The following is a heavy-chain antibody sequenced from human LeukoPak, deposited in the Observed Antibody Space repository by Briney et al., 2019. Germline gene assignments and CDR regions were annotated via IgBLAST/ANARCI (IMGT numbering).Heavy chain of an antibody. Sequence: GASVKVSCKTSGYTFTGYYMHWVRQAPGQGLEWMGWINPNSGGTNYAQKFQGRVTMTRDTSISTAYMELSRLRSDDTAVYYCAMPKGGFVFLGGVQLWGHDAFDIWGQGTMVTVSS. V-gene: IGHV1-2*02. CDR1: GYTFTGYY. D-gene: IGHD5-18*01. CDR2: INPNSGGT. CDR3: AMPKGGFVFLGGVQLWGHDAFDI. J-gene: IGHJ3*02.